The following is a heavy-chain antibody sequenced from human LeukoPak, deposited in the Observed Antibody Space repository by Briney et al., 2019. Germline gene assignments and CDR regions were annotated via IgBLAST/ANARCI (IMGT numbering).Heavy chain of an antibody. D-gene: IGHD6-13*01. J-gene: IGHJ4*02. CDR2: FYPGNSIP. CDR1: GYDFSKYY. V-gene: IGHV5-51*01. Sequence: GESLQISCQGSGYDFSKYYIGWVRQIPGGGLEWMAVFYPGNSIPTYSPSFQGQVTMSVDNSITTAYLQWSSLKASDTAMYYCARCTTWYSGVYWGQGTLVTVSS. CDR3: ARCTTWYSGVY.